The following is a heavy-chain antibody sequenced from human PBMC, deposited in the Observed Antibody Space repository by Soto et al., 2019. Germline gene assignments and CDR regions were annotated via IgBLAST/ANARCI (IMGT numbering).Heavy chain of an antibody. D-gene: IGHD3-3*01. CDR2: IYYSGST. CDR1: GGSISSSSYY. Sequence: PSETLSLTCTVSGGSISSSSYYWVWIRHPPGKGLEWIGSIYYSGSTYYNPSLKSRVTISVDTSKNQFSLKLSSVTAADTAVYYCARRNDFWSGDAFDIWGQGTMVTVSS. CDR3: ARRNDFWSGDAFDI. J-gene: IGHJ3*02. V-gene: IGHV4-39*01.